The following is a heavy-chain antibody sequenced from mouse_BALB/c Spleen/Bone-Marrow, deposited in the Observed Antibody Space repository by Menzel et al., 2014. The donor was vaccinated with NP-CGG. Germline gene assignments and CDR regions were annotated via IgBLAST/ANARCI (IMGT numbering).Heavy chain of an antibody. J-gene: IGHJ2*01. CDR1: GFSLTSYG. CDR3: AREKYGNDY. Sequence: VQGVESGPGLVAPSQSLSIPCTVSGFSLTSYGVHWVRQPPGKGLEWLGVIWAGGNTNYNSALMSRLSISKDNSKSQVFLEMNSLQTDDTAIYYCAREKYGNDYWGQGTTLTVSS. D-gene: IGHD2-10*02. CDR2: IWAGGNT. V-gene: IGHV2-9*02.